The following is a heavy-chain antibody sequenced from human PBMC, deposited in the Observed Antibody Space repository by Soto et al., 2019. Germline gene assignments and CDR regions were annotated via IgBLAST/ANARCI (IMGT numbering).Heavy chain of an antibody. CDR1: GFLFRNYE. V-gene: IGHV3-48*03. Sequence: EVRLVESGGGLVKPGWSLRLSCVGSGFLFRNYEMNWVRQAPGKGLEWLSHISTSGSHISDADSVKGRFTISRDNTKHTLYLQMNSLRAEDTAVYYCASQPHWARTFESWGQGTLVNVSS. D-gene: IGHD7-27*01. CDR3: ASQPHWARTFES. J-gene: IGHJ4*02. CDR2: ISTSGSHI.